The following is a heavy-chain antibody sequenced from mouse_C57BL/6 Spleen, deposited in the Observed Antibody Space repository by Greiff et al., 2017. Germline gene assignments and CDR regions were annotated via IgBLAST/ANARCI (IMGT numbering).Heavy chain of an antibody. Sequence: VQGVESGPGLVQPSQSLSITCTVSGFSLTSYGVHWVRQSPGKGLEWLGVIWRGGSTDYNAAFMSRLSITKDNSKSQVFFKMNSLQADDTAIYYCAKNTGDGRHYFDYWGQGTTLTVSS. CDR3: AKNTGDGRHYFDY. CDR1: GFSLTSYG. D-gene: IGHD1-1*01. V-gene: IGHV2-5*01. CDR2: IWRGGST. J-gene: IGHJ2*01.